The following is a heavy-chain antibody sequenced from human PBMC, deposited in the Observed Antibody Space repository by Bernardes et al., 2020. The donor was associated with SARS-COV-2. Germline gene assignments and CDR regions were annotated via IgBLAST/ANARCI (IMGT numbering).Heavy chain of an antibody. CDR1: GFTFSSYG. CDR2: IWYDGSNK. V-gene: IGHV3-33*01. CDR3: AREAGYLGRYYYGMDV. D-gene: IGHD3-9*01. Sequence: GGSLRLSCAASGFTFSSYGMHWVRQAPGKGLEWVAVIWYDGSNKYYADSVKGRFTISRDNSKNTLYLQMNSLRAEDTAVYYCAREAGYLGRYYYGMDVWGQGTTVTVSS. J-gene: IGHJ6*02.